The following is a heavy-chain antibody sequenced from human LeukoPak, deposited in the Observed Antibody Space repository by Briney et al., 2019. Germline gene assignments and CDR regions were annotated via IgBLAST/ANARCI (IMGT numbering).Heavy chain of an antibody. V-gene: IGHV3-21*01. CDR2: ISVRSNYI. J-gene: IGHJ4*02. CDR3: VRLRRNSDTSGYYYYYDF. Sequence: GGSLRLSCVASGYTFSSFSINWVRQAPGKGLEWVSSISVRSNYIYYADSVRGRFSISRDDARDSLFLQMNSLGAEDTAVYYCVRLRRNSDTSGYYYYYDFWGQGTLVTVSS. D-gene: IGHD3-22*01. CDR1: GYTFSSFS.